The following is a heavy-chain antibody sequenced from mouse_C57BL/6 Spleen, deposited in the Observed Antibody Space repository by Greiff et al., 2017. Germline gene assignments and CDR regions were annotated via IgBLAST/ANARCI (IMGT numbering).Heavy chain of an antibody. CDR3: ARYDYGWFAY. Sequence: QVQLQQPGAELVRPGSSVKLSCKASGYTFTSYWMHWVKQRPIQGLEWIGNIDPSDSETPYNQKFKDKATLTVDKSSSTAYMQLSSLTSEDSAVYYCARYDYGWFAYWGQGTLVTVSA. J-gene: IGHJ3*01. CDR1: GYTFTSYW. CDR2: IDPSDSET. D-gene: IGHD2-4*01. V-gene: IGHV1-52*01.